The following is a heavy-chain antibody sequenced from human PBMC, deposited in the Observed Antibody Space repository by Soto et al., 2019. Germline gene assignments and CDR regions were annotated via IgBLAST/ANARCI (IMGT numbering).Heavy chain of an antibody. V-gene: IGHV2-5*02. CDR3: AHTKMNGDDALERLVFCL. CDR2: IYCDDDK. CDR1: GFSLSTSGVG. J-gene: IGHJ2*01. D-gene: IGHD4-17*01. Sequence: QITLKESGPTLVKPTQTLTLTCTFSGFSLSTSGVGVGWIRQPPGKALEWLALIYCDDDKRYSPSLKSRLTITKDTSKSQVVLTMTNMDPVDTATYYCAHTKMNGDDALERLVFCLWGRGTLVTVSS.